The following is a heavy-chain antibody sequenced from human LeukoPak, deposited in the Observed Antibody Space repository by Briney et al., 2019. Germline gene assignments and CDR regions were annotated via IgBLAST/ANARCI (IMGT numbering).Heavy chain of an antibody. CDR2: IYSGGST. Sequence: PGGSLRLSCAASGFTVSSNYMSWVRQAPGKGLEWVSVIYSGGSTYYADSVKGRFTISRHNSKNTLYLQMNSPRAEDTAVYYCARGLIPAWFDPWGQGTLVTVSS. V-gene: IGHV3-53*04. D-gene: IGHD2-21*01. CDR1: GFTVSSNY. J-gene: IGHJ5*02. CDR3: ARGLIPAWFDP.